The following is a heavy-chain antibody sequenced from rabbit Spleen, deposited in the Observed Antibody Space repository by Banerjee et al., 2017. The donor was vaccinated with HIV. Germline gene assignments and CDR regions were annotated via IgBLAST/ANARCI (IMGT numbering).Heavy chain of an antibody. J-gene: IGHJ4*01. CDR1: GFSFSRNYY. D-gene: IGHD2-1*01. CDR2: IYGGVSDST. Sequence: QSLEESGGGLVKPGGTLTLTCTVSGFSFSRNYYMCWVRQAPGKGLECIACIYGGVSDSTWYANWAKGRFTISKTSSTTVTLQMTSLTAADTATYFCARGSATMTMVITGYYLSLWGPGTLVTVS. CDR3: ARGSATMTMVITGYYLSL. V-gene: IGHV1S40*01.